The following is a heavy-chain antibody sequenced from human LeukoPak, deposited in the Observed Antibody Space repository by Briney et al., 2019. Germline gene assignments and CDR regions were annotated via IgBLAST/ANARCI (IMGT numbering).Heavy chain of an antibody. CDR3: ASEVEMATTHEYYFDY. CDR1: GYTFTGYY. CDR2: INPNSGGT. J-gene: IGHJ4*02. D-gene: IGHD5-24*01. V-gene: IGHV1-2*02. Sequence: GASVKVSCKASGYTFTGYYMHWVRQAPGQGLEWMGWINPNSGGTNYAQKFQGRVTMTRDTSISTAYMELSRLRSDDTAVYYCASEVEMATTHEYYFDYWGQGTLVTVSS.